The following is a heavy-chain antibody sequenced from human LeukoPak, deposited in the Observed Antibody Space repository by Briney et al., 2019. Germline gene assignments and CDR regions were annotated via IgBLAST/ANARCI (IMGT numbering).Heavy chain of an antibody. Sequence: ASVKVSCKASGYTFTSYAMNWVRQAPGQGLEWMGWINTNTGNPTYAQGFTGRFVFSLDTCVSTAYLQISSLKAEDTAVYYCARNVGGYYDILTGYQGELNFDYWGQGTLVTVSS. V-gene: IGHV7-4-1*02. CDR1: GYTFTSYA. CDR2: INTNTGNP. D-gene: IGHD3-9*01. CDR3: ARNVGGYYDILTGYQGELNFDY. J-gene: IGHJ4*02.